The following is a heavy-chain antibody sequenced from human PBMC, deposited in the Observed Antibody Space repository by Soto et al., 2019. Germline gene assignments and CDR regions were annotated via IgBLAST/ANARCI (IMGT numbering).Heavy chain of an antibody. CDR3: ARSGEMANDY. J-gene: IGHJ4*02. Sequence: ASVKVSCKVSGYTLTELSMHWVRQAPGKGLEWMGGFDTEDGETIYAQKLQGRVTMTTDTSTSTAYMELRSLRSDDTAVYYCARSGEMANDYWGQGTLVTVSS. CDR1: GYTLTELS. V-gene: IGHV1-24*01. D-gene: IGHD5-12*01. CDR2: FDTEDGET.